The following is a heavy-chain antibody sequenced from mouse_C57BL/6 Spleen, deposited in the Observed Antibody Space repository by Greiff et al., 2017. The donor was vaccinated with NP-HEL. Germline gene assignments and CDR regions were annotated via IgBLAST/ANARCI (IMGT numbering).Heavy chain of an antibody. V-gene: IGHV5-16*01. D-gene: IGHD2-1*01. Sequence: EVMLVESEGGLVQPGSSMKLSCTASGFTFSDYYMAWVRQVPEKGLEWVANINYDGSSTYYLDSLKSRFIFSRDNAKNIRYLQMSSLRSKDTATSYCARDEIYYGNYYFNYWGQGTTLTVSS. CDR3: ARDEIYYGNYYFNY. CDR1: GFTFSDYY. CDR2: INYDGSST. J-gene: IGHJ2*01.